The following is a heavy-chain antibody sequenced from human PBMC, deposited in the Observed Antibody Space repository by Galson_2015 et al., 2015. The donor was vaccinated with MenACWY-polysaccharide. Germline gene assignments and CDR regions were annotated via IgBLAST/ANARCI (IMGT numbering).Heavy chain of an antibody. V-gene: IGHV3-33*05. CDR2: IQNVGSPK. Sequence: SLRLSCAASGLSFRSSGMHWVRQAPGKGLEWVALIQNVGSPKAYADSVKGRFTISRDNSKNTLYLEMNSLRAEDTAVYYCARESSRIVFHAFDIWGQGTMVTGPS. J-gene: IGHJ3*02. CDR1: GLSFRSSG. CDR3: ARESSRIVFHAFDI. D-gene: IGHD6-19*01.